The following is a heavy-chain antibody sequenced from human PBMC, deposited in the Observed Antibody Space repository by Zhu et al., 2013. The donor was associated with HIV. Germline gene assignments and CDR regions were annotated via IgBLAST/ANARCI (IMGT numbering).Heavy chain of an antibody. CDR3: ARGEGMGAFDI. CDR1: GGSFSGYY. Sequence: QVQLQQWGAGLLKPSETLSLTCAVYGGSFSGYYWSWIRQPPGKGLEWIGEINHSGSTNYNPSLKSRVTISVDTSKNQFSLKLSSVTAADTAVYYCARGEGMGAFDIWGQGTMVTVSS. J-gene: IGHJ3*02. D-gene: IGHD1-26*01. CDR2: INHSGST. V-gene: IGHV4-34*01.